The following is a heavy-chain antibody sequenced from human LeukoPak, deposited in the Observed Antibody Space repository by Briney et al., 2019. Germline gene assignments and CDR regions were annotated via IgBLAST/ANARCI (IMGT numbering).Heavy chain of an antibody. CDR1: GFTFSSYA. D-gene: IGHD1-1*01. CDR3: AKDRGTGTKPYYCDY. V-gene: IGHV3-23*01. J-gene: IGHJ4*02. Sequence: GGSLRLSCAASGFTFSSYAMSWVRQAPGKGLEWVSAIRGSGGSTYYADSVKGRFTISRDNSKNTLYLQMNSLRAEDTAVYSCAKDRGTGTKPYYCDYWGQGTLVTVSS. CDR2: IRGSGGST.